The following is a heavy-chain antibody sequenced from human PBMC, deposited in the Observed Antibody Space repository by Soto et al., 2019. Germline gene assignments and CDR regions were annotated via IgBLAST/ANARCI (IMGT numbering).Heavy chain of an antibody. V-gene: IGHV1-69*02. D-gene: IGHD2-21*02. CDR2: IIPILGIA. CDR1: GYSFTSYY. Sequence: SVKVSCKASGYSFTSYYMHWVRQAPGQGLEWMGRIIPILGIANYAQKFQGRVTITADKSTSTAYMELSSLRSEDTAVFYCASKSLDCGGDCYTIDYWGQGTLVTVSS. J-gene: IGHJ4*02. CDR3: ASKSLDCGGDCYTIDY.